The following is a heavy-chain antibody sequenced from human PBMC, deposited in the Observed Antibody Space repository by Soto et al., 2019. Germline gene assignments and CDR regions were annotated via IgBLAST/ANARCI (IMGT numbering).Heavy chain of an antibody. J-gene: IGHJ5*02. D-gene: IGHD3-3*01. CDR3: AKDAIFGVVIYSSWFDP. CDR2: ISGSGGST. Sequence: GSLRLSCAASGFTFSSYAMSWVRQAPGKGLEWVSAISGSGGSTYYADSVKGRFTISRDNSKNTLYLQMNSLRAEDTAVYYCAKDAIFGVVIYSSWFDPWGQGTLVTVSS. CDR1: GFTFSSYA. V-gene: IGHV3-23*01.